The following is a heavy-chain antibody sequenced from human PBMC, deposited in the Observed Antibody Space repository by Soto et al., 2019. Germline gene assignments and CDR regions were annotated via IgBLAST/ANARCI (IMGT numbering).Heavy chain of an antibody. Sequence: SETLSLTCTVSGGSISSSSYYWGWIRQPPGKGLEWIGSIYYSGSTYYNPSLKSRVIISVDTSKNQFSLKLSSVTAADTAVYYCARRRANYYGSGSSFDYWGQGTLVTVSS. CDR3: ARRRANYYGSGSSFDY. V-gene: IGHV4-39*01. J-gene: IGHJ4*02. CDR2: IYYSGST. CDR1: GGSISSSSYY. D-gene: IGHD3-10*01.